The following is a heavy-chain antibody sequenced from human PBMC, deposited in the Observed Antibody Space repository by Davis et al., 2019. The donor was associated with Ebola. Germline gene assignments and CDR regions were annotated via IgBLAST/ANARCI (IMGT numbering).Heavy chain of an antibody. CDR3: ATAYYYDSSGRGLYYYGMDV. V-gene: IGHV1-24*01. D-gene: IGHD3-22*01. CDR1: GYTLTELS. CDR2: FDPEDGET. Sequence: ASVKVSCKVFGYTLTELSMHWVRQAPGKGLEWMGGFDPEDGETIYAQKFQGRVTMTEDTSTDTAYMELSSLRSEDTAVYYCATAYYYDSSGRGLYYYGMDVWGQGTTVTVSS. J-gene: IGHJ6*02.